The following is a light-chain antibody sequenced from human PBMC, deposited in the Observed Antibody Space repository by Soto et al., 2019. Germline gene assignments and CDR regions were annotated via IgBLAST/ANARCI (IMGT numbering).Light chain of an antibody. J-gene: IGLJ1*01. CDR2: DVS. CDR1: SSDVGGYNY. V-gene: IGLV2-14*01. Sequence: ALTQPASGSGSPGQSITISCTGTSSDVGGYNYVSWYQQHPGKAPKLMIYDVSNRPSGVSNRFSGSKSGNTASLTISGLQAEDEADYYCSSYTSSSTLYVFGPGTKVTVL. CDR3: SSYTSSSTLYV.